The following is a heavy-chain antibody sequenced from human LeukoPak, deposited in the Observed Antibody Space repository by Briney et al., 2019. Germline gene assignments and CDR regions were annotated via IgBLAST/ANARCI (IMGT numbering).Heavy chain of an antibody. J-gene: IGHJ3*02. CDR1: GLTFSNFV. V-gene: IGHV3-23*01. CDR2: ISGSGSST. Sequence: PGGSLRLSCAASGLTFSNFVMSWVRQAPGKGLEWVSGISGSGSSTYYGDSVKGRFTISRDNSKNTLYLQMNSLSAGDTAAYYCAKDVWGSSSGAFDIWGQGTMVSVSS. CDR3: AKDVWGSSSGAFDI. D-gene: IGHD3-16*01.